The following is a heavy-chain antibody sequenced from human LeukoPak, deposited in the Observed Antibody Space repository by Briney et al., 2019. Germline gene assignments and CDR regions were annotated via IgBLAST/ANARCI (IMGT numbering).Heavy chain of an antibody. D-gene: IGHD2-21*01. CDR3: AREEASVGDY. V-gene: IGHV4-39*01. CDR1: GGSISSNSHY. Sequence: SETLSLTCTVSGGSISSNSHYWAWIRQPPGKGLEWIGSIHYSGSTFYSPSLKSRVTISVDTSKNQSSLILTSVTASDTAVYYCAREEASVGDYWGQGILVTVSS. J-gene: IGHJ4*02. CDR2: IHYSGST.